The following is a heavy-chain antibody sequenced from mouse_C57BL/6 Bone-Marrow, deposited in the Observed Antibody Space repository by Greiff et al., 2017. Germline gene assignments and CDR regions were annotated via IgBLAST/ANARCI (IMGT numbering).Heavy chain of an antibody. Sequence: QVQLQQPGAELVRPGTSVTLSCKASGYTFTSYWMHWVKQRPGQGLEWIGVIDPSDSYTNYNQKFKGKATLTVDTSSSTAYMQLSSLTSEDSAVYYCAREAIYYDYDGAWFAYWGQGTLVTVSA. CDR3: AREAIYYDYDGAWFAY. D-gene: IGHD2-4*01. V-gene: IGHV1-59*01. CDR1: GYTFTSYW. J-gene: IGHJ3*01. CDR2: IDPSDSYT.